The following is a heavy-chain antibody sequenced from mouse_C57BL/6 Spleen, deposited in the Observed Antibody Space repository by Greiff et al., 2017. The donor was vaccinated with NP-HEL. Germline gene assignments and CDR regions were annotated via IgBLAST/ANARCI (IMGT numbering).Heavy chain of an antibody. J-gene: IGHJ4*01. V-gene: IGHV1-80*01. D-gene: IGHD2-3*01. CDR1: GYAFSSYW. Sequence: VQLVESGAELVKPGASVKISCKASGYAFSSYWMNWVKQRPGKGLEWIGQIYPGDGDTNYNGKFKGKATLTADKSSSTAYMQLSSLTSEDSAVYFCARDGYPYYYAMDYWGQGTSVTVSS. CDR2: IYPGDGDT. CDR3: ARDGYPYYYAMDY.